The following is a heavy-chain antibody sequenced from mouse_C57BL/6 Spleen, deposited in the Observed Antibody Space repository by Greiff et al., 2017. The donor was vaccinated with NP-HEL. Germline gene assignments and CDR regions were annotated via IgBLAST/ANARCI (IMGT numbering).Heavy chain of an antibody. V-gene: IGHV5-16*01. Sequence: EVKLMESAGGLVQPGSSMKLSCTASGFTFSDYYMAWVRQVPEKGLEWVANINYDGSSTYYLDSLKSRFIISRDNAKNILYLQMSSLKSEDTATYYCARVDGYPDYWGQGTTLTVSS. CDR1: GFTFSDYY. CDR2: INYDGSST. J-gene: IGHJ2*01. D-gene: IGHD2-3*01. CDR3: ARVDGYPDY.